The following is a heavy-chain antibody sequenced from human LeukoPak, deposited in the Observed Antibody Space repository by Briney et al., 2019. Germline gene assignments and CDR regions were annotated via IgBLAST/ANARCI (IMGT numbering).Heavy chain of an antibody. V-gene: IGHV4-34*01. CDR3: ARTSPYYYYGMDV. CDR2: INHSGST. J-gene: IGHJ6*02. CDR1: GGSFSGYY. Sequence: SETLSLTCAVYGGSFSGYYWSWIRQPPGKGLEWIGEINHSGSTNYNPSLKSRVTISVDTSKNQFSLKLSSVTAADTAVYYCARTSPYYYYGMDVWGQGTTVTVSS.